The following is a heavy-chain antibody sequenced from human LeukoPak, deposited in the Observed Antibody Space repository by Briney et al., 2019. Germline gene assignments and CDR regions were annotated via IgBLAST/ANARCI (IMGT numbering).Heavy chain of an antibody. CDR2: IYHSGST. CDR3: ARRVAAAGPLDFDY. V-gene: IGHV4-4*02. CDR1: GGSISSSNW. D-gene: IGHD6-13*01. J-gene: IGHJ4*02. Sequence: RSSGTLSLTCAVSGGSISSSNWWSWVRQPPGRGLEWIGEIYHSGSTNYNPSLKSRVTISVDKSKNQFSLKLSSVTAADTAVYYCARRVAAAGPLDFDYWGQGTLVTVSS.